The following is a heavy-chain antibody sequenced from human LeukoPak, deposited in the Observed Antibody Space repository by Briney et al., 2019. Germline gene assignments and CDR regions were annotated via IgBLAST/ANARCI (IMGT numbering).Heavy chain of an antibody. J-gene: IGHJ6*03. Sequence: SVKVSCKASGGTFSSYAISWVRQAPGQGLEWMGGIIPIFGTANYAQKFQGRVTITADKSTSTAYMELSSLRSEDTAVYYCARDLRGVNNYYYYMDVWGKGTTVTVSS. D-gene: IGHD3-10*01. V-gene: IGHV1-69*06. CDR2: IIPIFGTA. CDR3: ARDLRGVNNYYYYMDV. CDR1: GGTFSSYA.